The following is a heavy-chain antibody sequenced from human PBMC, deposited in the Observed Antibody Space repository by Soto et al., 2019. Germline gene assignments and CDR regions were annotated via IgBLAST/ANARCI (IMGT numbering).Heavy chain of an antibody. CDR3: ARDRGVGGVIDN. J-gene: IGHJ4*02. V-gene: IGHV1-69*08. D-gene: IGHD3-10*01. Sequence: QVQLVQSGAEVKKPGSSVKVSCKASGGTFSSYTFSWVRQAPGQGLEWMARIIPIIEIANYAQKFQGRVTMTADKSTSTVYMERSSLRFEDTAGYYCARDRGVGGVIDNWGQGTLVTVSS. CDR2: IIPIIEIA. CDR1: GGTFSSYT.